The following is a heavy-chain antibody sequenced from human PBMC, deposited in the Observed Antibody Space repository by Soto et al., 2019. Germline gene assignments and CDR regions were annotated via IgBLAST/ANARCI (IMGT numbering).Heavy chain of an antibody. CDR1: GFTFSSYW. CDR3: ARPRPYCGGDCPDS. D-gene: IGHD2-21*02. V-gene: IGHV3-74*01. Sequence: EVQLVESGGGLVQPGGSLRLSCAASGFTFSSYWMHWVRQAPGKGLVWVSRINSDGSSTSYADSVKGRFTISRDNAKNTLYLQTNSLRAEDTAVYYCARPRPYCGGDCPDSWGQGTLVTVSS. CDR2: INSDGSST. J-gene: IGHJ4*02.